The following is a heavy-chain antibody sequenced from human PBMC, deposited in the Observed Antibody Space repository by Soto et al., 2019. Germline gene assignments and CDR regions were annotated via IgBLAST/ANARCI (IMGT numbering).Heavy chain of an antibody. CDR3: AKPSFDFWSGYYHPFDY. V-gene: IGHV3-33*03. Sequence: QVQLVESGGGVVQPGRSLRLSCAASGFSFSSFGMHWVRQAPGKGLEWVAIIWYDGSLEYYADSVKGRFTISRDNSKYTLYQQMNSLRVEDTAVSYCAKPSFDFWSGYYHPFDYWGQGTLVTVSS. D-gene: IGHD3-3*01. CDR1: GFSFSSFG. CDR2: IWYDGSLE. J-gene: IGHJ4*02.